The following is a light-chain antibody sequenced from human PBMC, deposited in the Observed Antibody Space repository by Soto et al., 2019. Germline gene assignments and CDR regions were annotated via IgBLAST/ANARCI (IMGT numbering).Light chain of an antibody. CDR1: QSISSW. CDR2: AAS. V-gene: IGKV1-5*01. Sequence: DIQMTQSPSPLSASVGDRVTITCRASQSISSWLAWYQQKPGKAPKLLIYAASSLQSGVPSRFSGSGSETEFTLTISGLQPGDSATYYCQQYNSYSPTFGQGTKVDIK. J-gene: IGKJ1*01. CDR3: QQYNSYSPT.